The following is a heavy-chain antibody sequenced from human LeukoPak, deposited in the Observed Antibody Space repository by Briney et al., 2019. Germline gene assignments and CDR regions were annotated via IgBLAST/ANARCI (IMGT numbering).Heavy chain of an antibody. CDR1: GFTFSSYW. V-gene: IGHV3-74*01. D-gene: IGHD6-13*01. CDR2: INSDGSST. CDR3: ARGVIAAKRFDP. J-gene: IGHJ5*02. Sequence: GGSLRLSCAASGFTFSSYWMHWVRQAPGKGLVWVSRINSDGSSTSYADSVKGRFTISRDNAKNTPYLQMNSLRAEDTAVYYCARGVIAAKRFDPWGQGTLVTVSS.